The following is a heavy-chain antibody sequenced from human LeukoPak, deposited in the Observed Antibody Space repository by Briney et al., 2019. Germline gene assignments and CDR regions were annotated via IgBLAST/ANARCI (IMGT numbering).Heavy chain of an antibody. J-gene: IGHJ5*02. Sequence: SETLSLTCTVSGGSISSSSYYWGWIRQPPGKGLEWIGSIYYSGSTYYNPSLKSRVTISVDTSKNQFSLKLSSVTAADTAVYYCARSPSSTIQLFDPWGQGTLVTVSS. CDR1: GGSISSSSYY. D-gene: IGHD5-18*01. CDR3: ARSPSSTIQLFDP. CDR2: IYYSGST. V-gene: IGHV4-39*07.